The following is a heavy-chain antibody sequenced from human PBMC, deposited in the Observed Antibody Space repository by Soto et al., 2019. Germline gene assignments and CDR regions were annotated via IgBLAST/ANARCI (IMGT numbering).Heavy chain of an antibody. Sequence: GGSLRLSCAASGFTFSSYDMHWVRQATGKGLEWVSAIGTAGDTYYPGSVKGRFTISRENAKNSLYLQMNSLRAGDMAVYYCARVLGYCSGGSCYSDYYGMDVWGQGTTVTVSS. CDR3: ARVLGYCSGGSCYSDYYGMDV. CDR2: IGTAGDT. D-gene: IGHD2-15*01. CDR1: GFTFSSYD. V-gene: IGHV3-13*01. J-gene: IGHJ6*02.